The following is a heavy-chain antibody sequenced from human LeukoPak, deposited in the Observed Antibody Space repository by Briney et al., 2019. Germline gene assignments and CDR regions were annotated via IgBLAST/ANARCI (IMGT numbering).Heavy chain of an antibody. CDR3: ARGLAVAGTVYGMDV. J-gene: IGHJ6*02. CDR1: GGSISSYY. CDR2: IYYSGST. D-gene: IGHD6-19*01. V-gene: IGHV4-59*01. Sequence: SETLSLTCTVSGGSISSYYWSWIRQPPGKGLEWIGYIYYSGSTNYNPSLKSRVTISVDTSKNQFSLKLSSVTAADTAVYYCARGLAVAGTVYGMDVWGQGTTVTVSS.